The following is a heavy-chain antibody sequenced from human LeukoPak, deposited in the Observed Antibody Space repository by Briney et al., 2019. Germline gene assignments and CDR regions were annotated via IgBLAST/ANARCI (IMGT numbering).Heavy chain of an antibody. Sequence: IPSGTLSLTCAVSGVSISSNNWWSRVRQPPGKGLEWIGEIYHSGGTNRNPSLKSRVTISVDKSKNHFSLQLSSVTAADTAVYYCAGAPYGDYYFDYWGQGTLVTVSS. CDR3: AGAPYGDYYFDY. J-gene: IGHJ4*02. CDR1: GVSISSNNW. V-gene: IGHV4-4*02. CDR2: IYHSGGT. D-gene: IGHD4-17*01.